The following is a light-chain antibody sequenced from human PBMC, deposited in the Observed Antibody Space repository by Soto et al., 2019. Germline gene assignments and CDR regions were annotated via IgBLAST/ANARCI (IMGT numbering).Light chain of an antibody. V-gene: IGKV3-15*01. CDR3: QEYNNWPLLT. Sequence: EIVMTQSPATLSVSPGERATLSCRASQSVSSNLAWYQQKPGQAPRLFIYGASTRATGIPARFSGSGSGTEFTLTISSLQSEDFAVYYCQEYNNWPLLTFGGGTKV. CDR1: QSVSSN. CDR2: GAS. J-gene: IGKJ4*01.